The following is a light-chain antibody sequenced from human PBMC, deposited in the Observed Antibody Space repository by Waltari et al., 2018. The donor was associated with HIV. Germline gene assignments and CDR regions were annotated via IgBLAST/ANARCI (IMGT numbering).Light chain of an antibody. CDR3: AAWDDSLSVVV. CDR1: SPNIESNY. V-gene: IGLV1-47*01. CDR2: RSI. J-gene: IGLJ2*01. Sequence: QSVLTQPPSASGTPGQRVTISCSGRSPNIESNYVYWYQQLPGTAPKLLIYRSIQRPSGVPDRFSGSKSGTSASLAISGLRSEDEADYYCAAWDDSLSVVVFGGGTKLTVL.